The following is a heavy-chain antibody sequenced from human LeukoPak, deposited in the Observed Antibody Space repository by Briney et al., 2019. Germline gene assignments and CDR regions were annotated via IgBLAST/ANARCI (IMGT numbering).Heavy chain of an antibody. CDR2: IKEDGSDK. Sequence: GGSLRLSCAASGFTFSSYAMSWVRQAPGKGLEWVANIKEDGSDKYYVDSVKGRFTVSRDNAKNSLYLQMNSLRPEDTAVYYCARSTAHAFDIWGQGTMVTVSS. CDR3: ARSTAHAFDI. CDR1: GFTFSSYA. J-gene: IGHJ3*02. D-gene: IGHD5-18*01. V-gene: IGHV3-7*02.